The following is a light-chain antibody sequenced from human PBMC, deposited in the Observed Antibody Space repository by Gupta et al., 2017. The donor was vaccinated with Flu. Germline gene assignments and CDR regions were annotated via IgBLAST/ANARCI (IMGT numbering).Light chain of an antibody. J-gene: IGKJ2*02. CDR3: QEYCSKPQRT. CDR2: GAS. CDR1: QSVSASY. V-gene: IGKV3-20*01. Sequence: EIVLTQSPGTLSLSPGERATLSCRASQSVSASYLAWFQQTPGQAPRLLIFGASSRATGIPDRFRGSGSGKDFTLTISRREPEDFAVYYCQEYCSKPQRTFGQGTKLEIK.